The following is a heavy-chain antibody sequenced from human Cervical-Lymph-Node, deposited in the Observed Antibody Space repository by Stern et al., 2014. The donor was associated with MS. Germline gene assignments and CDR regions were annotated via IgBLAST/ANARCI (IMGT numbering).Heavy chain of an antibody. V-gene: IGHV3-21*01. CDR3: ARGRGGNYRYYFDY. CDR1: GFTFSSYS. D-gene: IGHD4-23*01. CDR2: ISSVGSYI. J-gene: IGHJ4*02. Sequence: EVQLVQSGGGLVKPGGSLRLSCAASGFTFSSYSMNWVRQAPGKWLEWVASISSVGSYIYYADSLKGRFANSRDNAKNSLYLQMNSLRAEDTAVYYCARGRGGNYRYYFDYWGQGTLVTVSS.